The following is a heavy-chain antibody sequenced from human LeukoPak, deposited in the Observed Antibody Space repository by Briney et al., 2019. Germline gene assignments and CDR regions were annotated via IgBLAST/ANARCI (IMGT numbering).Heavy chain of an antibody. CDR2: IYYSGST. CDR3: ARAREMATTDY. J-gene: IGHJ4*02. Sequence: PSETLSLTCTVSGGSISSYYWSWIRQPPGKGLEWIGYIYYSGSTNYNPSLKGRVTISVDTSKNQFSLKLSSVTAADTAVYYCARAREMATTDYWGQGTLVTVSS. D-gene: IGHD5-24*01. CDR1: GGSISSYY. V-gene: IGHV4-59*12.